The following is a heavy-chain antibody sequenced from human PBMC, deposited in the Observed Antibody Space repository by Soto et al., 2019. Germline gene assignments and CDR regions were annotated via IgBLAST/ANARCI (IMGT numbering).Heavy chain of an antibody. Sequence: QVQLVQSGAEVKKPGASVKVSCKASGYTFTGNYMHWVRQAPGQGLEWMGWINPNSGGTNYAQKFQGSVTVTRDTSISTAYMEQIRLRSADTAVYYRARNVDSSSPFAIWGQGTMVTVSS. CDR1: GYTFTGNY. CDR2: INPNSGGT. V-gene: IGHV1-2*02. CDR3: ARNVDSSSPFAI. J-gene: IGHJ3*02. D-gene: IGHD6-6*01.